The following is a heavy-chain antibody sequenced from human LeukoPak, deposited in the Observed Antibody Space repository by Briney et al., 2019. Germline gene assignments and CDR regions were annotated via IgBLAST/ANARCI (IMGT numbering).Heavy chain of an antibody. V-gene: IGHV3-30*18. D-gene: IGHD3-22*01. CDR1: GFTFSSYG. J-gene: IGHJ4*02. CDR2: ISYDGRNK. Sequence: GGPLRLSCAASGFTFSSYGMHWVRQAPGKGLEWVAVISYDGRNKYYADSVQGRFTISRDNSKKTLYLQMNSLRAEDTAVYYCAKEQSLSSGYYYVSWDYWGQGTLVTVSS. CDR3: AKEQSLSSGYYYVSWDY.